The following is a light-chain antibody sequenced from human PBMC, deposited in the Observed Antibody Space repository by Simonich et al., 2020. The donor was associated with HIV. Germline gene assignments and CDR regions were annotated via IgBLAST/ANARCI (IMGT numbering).Light chain of an antibody. CDR3: QQYNSYSYT. CDR1: QAIGSY. CDR2: AAS. J-gene: IGKJ2*01. V-gene: IGKV1-9*01. Sequence: IQLTQSPSFLSASVGDRVTITCRASQAIGSYLAWYQQKPGKAPKLLIYAASTLQSWVPLRFSGSGSGTEFTLTISSLQPDDFATYYCQQYNSYSYTFGQGTKLEIK.